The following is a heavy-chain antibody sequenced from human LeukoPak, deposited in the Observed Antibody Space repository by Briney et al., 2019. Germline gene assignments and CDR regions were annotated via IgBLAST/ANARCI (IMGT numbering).Heavy chain of an antibody. CDR2: IKKDGSGI. V-gene: IGHV3-7*03. CDR3: AGGNAMDV. J-gene: IGHJ6*04. Sequence: GGSLRLSCAASGFTFSSYAMSWVRQAPGKGLQGVANIKKDGSGISYVDSVKGRFIISRDNTRNSLYLQMNSLTVEDTAVYFCAGGNAMDVWGKGTAVTVSS. CDR1: GFTFSSYA.